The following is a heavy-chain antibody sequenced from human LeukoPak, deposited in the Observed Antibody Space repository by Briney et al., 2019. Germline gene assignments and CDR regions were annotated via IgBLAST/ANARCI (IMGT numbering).Heavy chain of an antibody. CDR1: GFTFSSYA. D-gene: IGHD3-3*01. Sequence: GRSLRLSCAASGFTFSSYAMHWVCQAPGKGLEWVAVISYDGSNKYYADSVKGRFTISRDNSKNTLYLQVNSLRAEDTAVYYCAREGYDFWSGYPLYYFDYWGQGTLVTVSS. J-gene: IGHJ4*02. V-gene: IGHV3-30-3*01. CDR3: AREGYDFWSGYPLYYFDY. CDR2: ISYDGSNK.